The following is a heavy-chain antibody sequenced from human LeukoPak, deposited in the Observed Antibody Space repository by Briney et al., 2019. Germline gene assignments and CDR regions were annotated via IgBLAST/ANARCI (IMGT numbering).Heavy chain of an antibody. Sequence: GRSLSLSCMTSGFTFDDYDMHWVRQAPGRGLEWVAGIRRNTSTMGYADSVKGRFTISRDNPKNTLYLQMNSLRAEDTAVYFCAKRGVVIRVILVGFHKEAYYFDSWGQGALVTVSS. V-gene: IGHV3-9*01. J-gene: IGHJ4*02. CDR2: IRRNTSTM. CDR1: GFTFDDYD. D-gene: IGHD3-22*01. CDR3: AKRGVVIRVILVGFHKEAYYFDS.